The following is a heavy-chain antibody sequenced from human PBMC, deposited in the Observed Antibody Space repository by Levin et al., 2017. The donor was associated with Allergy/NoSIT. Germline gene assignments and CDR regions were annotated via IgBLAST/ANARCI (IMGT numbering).Heavy chain of an antibody. J-gene: IGHJ4*02. D-gene: IGHD4-17*01. Sequence: GGSLRLSCAASGFTFSSYGMHWVRQAPGKGLEWVAVIWYDGSNKYYADSVKGRFTISRDNSKNTLYLQMNSLRAEDTAVYYCARDADYGDYDLDYWGQGTLVTVSS. V-gene: IGHV3-33*01. CDR3: ARDADYGDYDLDY. CDR2: IWYDGSNK. CDR1: GFTFSSYG.